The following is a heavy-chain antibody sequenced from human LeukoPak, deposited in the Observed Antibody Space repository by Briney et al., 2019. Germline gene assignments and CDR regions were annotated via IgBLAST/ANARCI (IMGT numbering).Heavy chain of an antibody. CDR1: GFTFSNYE. CDR3: AKREYCSSTSCSFDS. Sequence: PGGSLRLSCAASGFTFSNYELNWVRQAPGKGLEWVSAISGSAGSTYYADSVKGRFTISRDNSKNTLYLQMNSLRAEDTAVYYCAKREYCSSTSCSFDSWGQGTLVTVSS. V-gene: IGHV3-23*01. D-gene: IGHD2-2*01. J-gene: IGHJ4*02. CDR2: ISGSAGST.